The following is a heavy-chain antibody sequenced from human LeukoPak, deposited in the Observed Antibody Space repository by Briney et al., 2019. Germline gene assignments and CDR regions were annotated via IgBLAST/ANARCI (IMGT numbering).Heavy chain of an antibody. J-gene: IGHJ5*02. Sequence: TGGSLRLSCAASGFTFSSYWMHWVRQAPGKGLVWVSRINTDGSSTSYADSVKGRITISRDNAKNSLYLQMNSLRAEDTAVYYCARSTYSSSSDWFDPWGQGTLVTVSS. CDR3: ARSTYSSSSDWFDP. D-gene: IGHD6-6*01. CDR2: INTDGSST. CDR1: GFTFSSYW. V-gene: IGHV3-74*01.